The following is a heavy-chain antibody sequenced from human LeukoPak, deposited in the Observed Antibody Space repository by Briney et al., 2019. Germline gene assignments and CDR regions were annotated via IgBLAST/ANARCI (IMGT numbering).Heavy chain of an antibody. CDR3: AREIWGSGFYYMDV. CDR2: IYYSGRT. V-gene: IGHV4-59*05. Sequence: KPPETLSLTCTVSGGSISSYYWSWIRQPAGKGLEWIGSIYYSGRTYYNPSLKSRVTISVDTSKNQFSLKLRSVTAADTAVYYCAREIWGSGFYYMDVWGKGTTVTISS. CDR1: GGSISSYY. J-gene: IGHJ6*03. D-gene: IGHD3-10*01.